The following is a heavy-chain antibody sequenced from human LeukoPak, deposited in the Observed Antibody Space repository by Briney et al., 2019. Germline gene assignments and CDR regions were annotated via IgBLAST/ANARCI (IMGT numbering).Heavy chain of an antibody. Sequence: GGSLLLSCAASGFLFSSNEMNWVRQAPGKGREGLSHISDSGSSVHYADSVKGRFTISRDNSKNSLYLEMNSLRAEDTAVYYCARDVRPQLQIYYYYYYYMDVWGKGTTVTVSS. V-gene: IGHV3-48*03. CDR1: GFLFSSNE. CDR2: ISDSGSSV. CDR3: ARDVRPQLQIYYYYYYYMDV. J-gene: IGHJ6*03. D-gene: IGHD2-2*01.